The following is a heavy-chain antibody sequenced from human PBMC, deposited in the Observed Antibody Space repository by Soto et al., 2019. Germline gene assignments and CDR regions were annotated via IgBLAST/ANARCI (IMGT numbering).Heavy chain of an antibody. CDR2: IYHSGST. D-gene: IGHD6-13*01. CDR1: GGSISSGGYS. CDR3: AGWQQLVRGDYYYGMDV. J-gene: IGHJ6*02. Sequence: SETLSVTCAVSGGSISSGGYSWSWIRQPPGKGLEWIGYIYHSGSTYYNPSLKSRVTISVDRSKNQFSLKLSSVTAADTAVYYCAGWQQLVRGDYYYGMDVWGQGTTVTVSS. V-gene: IGHV4-30-2*01.